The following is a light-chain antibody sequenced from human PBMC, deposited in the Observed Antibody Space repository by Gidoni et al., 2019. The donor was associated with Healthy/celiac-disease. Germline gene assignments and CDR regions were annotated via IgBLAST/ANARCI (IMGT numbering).Light chain of an antibody. Sequence: EIVMTQSPATLSVSPGERATLSCRASQSVSSNLAWYQQKPGQAPRLLIYGIPARFSGSGSGTEFTLTISSLQSEDFAVYYCQQYNNWPRTFGQXPKLEIK. CDR1: QSVSSN. J-gene: IGKJ2*01. CDR3: QQYNNWPRT. V-gene: IGKV3-15*01.